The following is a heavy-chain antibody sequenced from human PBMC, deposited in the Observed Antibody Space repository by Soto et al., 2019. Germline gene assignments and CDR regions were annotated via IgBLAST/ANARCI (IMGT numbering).Heavy chain of an antibody. Sequence: ASVKVSCKASGYTFTGYYIHWVRQAPGQGLEWMGWINPNNGGTNYAQKLQGRVTMTRDTSISTAYMELSRLRSDDTAVYYCARENNRTVISVAFGIWGQGAMVTVSS. CDR1: GYTFTGYY. D-gene: IGHD2-21*02. V-gene: IGHV1-2*02. CDR3: ARENNRTVISVAFGI. CDR2: INPNNGGT. J-gene: IGHJ3*02.